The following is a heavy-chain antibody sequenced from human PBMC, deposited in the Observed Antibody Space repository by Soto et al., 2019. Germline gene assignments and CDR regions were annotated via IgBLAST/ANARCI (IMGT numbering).Heavy chain of an antibody. D-gene: IGHD1-26*01. Sequence: SETLSLTCAVYAGSFSGYYWSWIRQPPGKGLKWIGEINHSGSTNYNPSLNSRVTISVDTSKTQFPLKLSSVTAAETAVYYCARDRGGSYNHLAYYGMDVWGQGTTVTVSS. V-gene: IGHV4-34*01. CDR1: AGSFSGYY. CDR3: ARDRGGSYNHLAYYGMDV. CDR2: INHSGST. J-gene: IGHJ6*02.